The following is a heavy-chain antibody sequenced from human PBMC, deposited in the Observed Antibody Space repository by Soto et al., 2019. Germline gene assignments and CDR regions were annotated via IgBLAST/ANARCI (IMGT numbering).Heavy chain of an antibody. D-gene: IGHD1-7*01. CDR3: ARSRTGTTYGGMDV. V-gene: IGHV3-66*01. CDR2: IHSGGDT. CDR1: GFAVSSNY. J-gene: IGHJ6*02. Sequence: EVQLVESGGDLVQPGGSLRLSCAASGFAVSSNYMTWVRQDPGKGLEWVSVIHSGGDTHYADSVRGRFTISRDNSKNTLYLQMNSLRAEDTAVYYCARSRTGTTYGGMDVWGQGTTVTVSS.